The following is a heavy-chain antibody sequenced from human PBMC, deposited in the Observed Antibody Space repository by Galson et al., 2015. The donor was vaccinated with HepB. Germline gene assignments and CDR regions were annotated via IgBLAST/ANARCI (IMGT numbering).Heavy chain of an antibody. CDR3: ARLRAGRGLYYQD. D-gene: IGHD3-10*01. J-gene: IGHJ1*01. CDR1: GYSFIYYW. CDR2: IYPDDSDT. Sequence: SGAEVKKPGESLKISCKASGYSFIYYWIAWVRQTPGKGLEWMGIIYPDDSDTRYNPSFQGQVTISADRSSRTAYLQWNSLKAPDSAMYYCARLRAGRGLYYQDWGQGTLVTVSS. V-gene: IGHV5-51*01.